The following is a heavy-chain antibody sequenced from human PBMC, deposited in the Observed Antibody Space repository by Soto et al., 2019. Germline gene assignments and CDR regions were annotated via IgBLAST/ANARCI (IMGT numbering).Heavy chain of an antibody. CDR2: ISGSGGST. J-gene: IGHJ3*01. CDR1: AFTFSNYA. CDR3: VREDSAWDSRGSFDF. Sequence: EVQLLESGGGLVRPGGSLRLSCAASAFTFSNYAMNWVRQAPGKGLEWVSVISGSGGSTSYADSVQGRFTISRDNSKDTLYLQMNSLRAEDTAIYYCVREDSAWDSRGSFDFWGRGTMFTVS. D-gene: IGHD6-19*01. V-gene: IGHV3-23*01.